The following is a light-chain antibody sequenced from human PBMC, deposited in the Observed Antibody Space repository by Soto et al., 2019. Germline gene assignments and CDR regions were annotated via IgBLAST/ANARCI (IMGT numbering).Light chain of an antibody. J-gene: IGKJ1*01. CDR3: QQYNSYRRT. V-gene: IGKV1-5*03. CDR2: KAS. CDR1: QSISSW. Sequence: DIQMTQSPSTLSASVGDRVTITCRASQSISSWLAWYQQKPGKAPKLLIYKASSLESGVPSRFSGSGSGTDFTLTSSSLQPDDFATYYCQQYNSYRRTFGQGTKVEIK.